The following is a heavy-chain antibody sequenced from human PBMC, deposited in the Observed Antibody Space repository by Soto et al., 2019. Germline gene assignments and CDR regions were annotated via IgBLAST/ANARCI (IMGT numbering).Heavy chain of an antibody. D-gene: IGHD2-15*01. CDR1: GGTFSSYA. CDR2: IIPIFGTA. J-gene: IGHJ6*02. CDR3: ARAFPDIVVVVAASYYYYGMDV. Sequence: QVQLVQSGAEVKKPGSSVKVSCKASGGTFSSYAISWVRQAPGQGLEWMGGIIPIFGTANYAQKFQGRVTITADESTSTAYMELSSLRSEDTAVYYCARAFPDIVVVVAASYYYYGMDVWDQGTTVTVSS. V-gene: IGHV1-69*01.